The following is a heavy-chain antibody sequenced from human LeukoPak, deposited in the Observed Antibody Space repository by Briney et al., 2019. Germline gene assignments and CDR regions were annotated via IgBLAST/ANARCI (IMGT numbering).Heavy chain of an antibody. Sequence: GRSLRLSCAASGFTFSSYGMHWVRQAPGKGLEWVAVIWYDGSNNYYADSVKGRFTISRDNSKNTLYLQMNSLRAEDTAVYYCAREIGMVGAFDIWGQGTMVTVSS. V-gene: IGHV3-33*01. CDR3: AREIGMVGAFDI. CDR1: GFTFSSYG. J-gene: IGHJ3*02. D-gene: IGHD2-15*01. CDR2: IWYDGSNN.